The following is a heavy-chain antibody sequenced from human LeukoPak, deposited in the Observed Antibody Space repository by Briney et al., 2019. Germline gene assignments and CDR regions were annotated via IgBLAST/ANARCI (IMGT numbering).Heavy chain of an antibody. CDR3: ARAGY. CDR1: GFSFSSQW. J-gene: IGHJ4*01. Sequence: GGSLRLSCAASGFSFSSQWMSWVRQAPGKGPEWVASIKQDGSEKYYVDSVKGRFTISRDNAKNSLYLQMNSLRVEDTAIYHCARAGYWGHGTLVTVSS. V-gene: IGHV3-7*01. CDR2: IKQDGSEK.